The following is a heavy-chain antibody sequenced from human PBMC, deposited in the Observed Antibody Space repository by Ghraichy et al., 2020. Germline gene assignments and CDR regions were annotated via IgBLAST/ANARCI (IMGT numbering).Heavy chain of an antibody. CDR1: GGSFSGYY. CDR3: ALSFVRGYHYW. Sequence: SETLSLTCAVYGGSFSGYYWSWIRQPPGKGLEWIGEISHSGSTDYNPSLKSRVSISADTSKNQFSLKLSSVTAADTAVYYCALSFVRGYHYWWGQGTLVTVSS. J-gene: IGHJ4*02. V-gene: IGHV4-34*01. CDR2: ISHSGST. D-gene: IGHD3-22*01.